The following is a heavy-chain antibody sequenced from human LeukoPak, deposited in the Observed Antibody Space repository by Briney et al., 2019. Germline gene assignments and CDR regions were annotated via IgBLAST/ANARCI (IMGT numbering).Heavy chain of an antibody. CDR2: IYYSGST. CDR1: GGSISSYY. Sequence: PSETLSLTCTVSGGSISSYYWSWIRQPPGKGLEWLGYIYYSGSTNYNPSLKSRVTISVDTSKNQFSLKLSSVTAADTAVYYCARLGYDYFDYWGQGTLVTVSS. D-gene: IGHD3-22*01. J-gene: IGHJ4*02. CDR3: ARLGYDYFDY. V-gene: IGHV4-59*08.